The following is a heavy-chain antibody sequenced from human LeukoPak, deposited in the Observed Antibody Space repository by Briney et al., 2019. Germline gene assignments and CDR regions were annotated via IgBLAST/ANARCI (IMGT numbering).Heavy chain of an antibody. CDR3: ARAMSTFGGVRNYFDS. V-gene: IGHV3-48*04. CDR1: GFTFSGHN. CDR2: VSISSGTI. J-gene: IGHJ4*02. Sequence: GGSLRLSCAASGFTFSGHNMNWVRQAPGKGLEWIAFVSISSGTIYYADSVNGRFRISRDNAKSSLDLEMNSLRAEDTAVYYCARAMSTFGGVRNYFDSWGQGTLVTVSS. D-gene: IGHD3-16*01.